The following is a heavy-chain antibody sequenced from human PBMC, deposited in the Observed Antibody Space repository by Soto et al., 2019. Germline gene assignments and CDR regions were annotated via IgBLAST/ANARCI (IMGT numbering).Heavy chain of an antibody. J-gene: IGHJ5*02. CDR1: GGSISSGGYY. CDR2: IYYSGST. D-gene: IGHD6-13*01. Sequence: SETLSLTCTVSGGSISSGGYYWSWIRQHPGKGLEWIGYIYYSGSTYYNPSLKSRVTISVDTSKNQFSLKLSSVTAADTAVYYCARSGIAAPARLAENWFDPWGQGTLVTVSS. V-gene: IGHV4-31*03. CDR3: ARSGIAAPARLAENWFDP.